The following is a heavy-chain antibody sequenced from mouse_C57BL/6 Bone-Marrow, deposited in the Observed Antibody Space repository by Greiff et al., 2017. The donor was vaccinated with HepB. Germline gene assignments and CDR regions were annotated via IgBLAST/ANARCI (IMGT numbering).Heavy chain of an antibody. CDR1: GFTFSSYA. J-gene: IGHJ4*01. V-gene: IGHV5-4*03. D-gene: IGHD3-3*01. Sequence: EVMLVESGGGLVKPGGSLKLSCAASGFTFSSYAMSWVRQSPEKRLEWVATISDGGSYTYYPDNVKGRFTISKDNAKNNLYRQMSHLKSEDTAMYYCARGEGGAIDYWGQGTSVTVSS. CDR3: ARGEGGAIDY. CDR2: ISDGGSYT.